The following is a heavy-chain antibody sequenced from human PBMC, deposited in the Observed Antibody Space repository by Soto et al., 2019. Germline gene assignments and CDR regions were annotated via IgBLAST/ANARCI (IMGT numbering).Heavy chain of an antibody. V-gene: IGHV3-7*01. D-gene: IGHD6-13*01. CDR1: GFTFNTGW. Sequence: PGGSLRLSCAASGFTFNTGWMTWVRQAPGKGLEWVANINRDGNEKYYVDSVKGRFTISRDNAKSSLYLQMDSLRDEDTAVYYCARGGYSSSNYWLFWGQGTLVTVSS. CDR2: INRDGNEK. CDR3: ARGGYSSSNYWLF. J-gene: IGHJ4*02.